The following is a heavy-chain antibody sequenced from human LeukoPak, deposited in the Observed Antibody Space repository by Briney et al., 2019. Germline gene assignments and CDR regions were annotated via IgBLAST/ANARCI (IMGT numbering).Heavy chain of an antibody. J-gene: IGHJ4*02. CDR3: AFGGRGFVGIYYFDH. Sequence: GGSLRLSCAASGFTFNNYAMSWVRQAPGKGLEWVSTISGSGGSTFYANSVKDRFTISRDNSNNTLYLQMNSLGAEDTAVYFCAFGGRGFVGIYYFDHWGQGTLVTVSS. CDR1: GFTFNNYA. D-gene: IGHD3-10*01. V-gene: IGHV3-23*01. CDR2: ISGSGGST.